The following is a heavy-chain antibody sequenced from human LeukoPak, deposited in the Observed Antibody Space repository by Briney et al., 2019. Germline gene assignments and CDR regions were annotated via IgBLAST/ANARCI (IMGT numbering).Heavy chain of an antibody. J-gene: IGHJ4*02. Sequence: GESLRLSCAASGFTFSGDGMHWVRQAPGKGLEWVTVISYDGSRKHYADSVKGRFTISRDNSKKTLYLQMNSLRAEDTAVYYCAKDLSQNYTFDYWGEGTLV. V-gene: IGHV3-30*18. CDR3: AKDLSQNYTFDY. D-gene: IGHD1-7*01. CDR1: GFTFSGDG. CDR2: ISYDGSRK.